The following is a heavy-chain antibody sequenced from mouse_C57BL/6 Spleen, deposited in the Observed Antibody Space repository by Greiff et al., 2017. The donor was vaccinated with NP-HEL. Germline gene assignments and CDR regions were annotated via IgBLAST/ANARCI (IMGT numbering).Heavy chain of an antibody. CDR2: IHPSDSDT. CDR1: GYTFTSYW. J-gene: IGHJ3*01. CDR3: AIWGTTVVDRAWFAY. D-gene: IGHD1-1*01. Sequence: QQPGAELVKPGASVKVSCKASGYTFTSYWMHWVKQRPGQGLEWIGRIHPSDSDTNYNQKFKGKATLTVDNSSSPAYMQLSSLTSEDSAVYYCAIWGTTVVDRAWFAYWGQGTLVTVSA. V-gene: IGHV1-74*01.